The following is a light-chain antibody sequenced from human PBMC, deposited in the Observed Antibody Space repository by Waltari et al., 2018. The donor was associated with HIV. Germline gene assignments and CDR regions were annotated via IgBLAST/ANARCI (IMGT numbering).Light chain of an antibody. CDR3: SSYTGSSTLYV. CDR1: SSDVGLYNY. Sequence: QSALTQPASVSGSPGQSLTISCTGTSSDVGLYNYVSWYQQHPGKAPKLMIYEVSNRPSGVSNRFSGSKSGNTASLTISGLQAEDEADYYCSSYTGSSTLYVFGTGTKVTVL. J-gene: IGLJ1*01. V-gene: IGLV2-14*01. CDR2: EVS.